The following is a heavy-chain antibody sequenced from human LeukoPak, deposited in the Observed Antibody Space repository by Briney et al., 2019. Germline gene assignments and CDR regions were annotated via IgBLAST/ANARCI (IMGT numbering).Heavy chain of an antibody. CDR1: GGSISSFY. Sequence: SETLSLTCTVSGGSISSFYGSWIRQPPGKGLEWIGYVYSSGNTNYNPSLKSRVTISVDTSKNQFSLRLSSVTAADTAVYYCARLYSQNYFDLWGQGTLVTVSS. J-gene: IGHJ5*02. V-gene: IGHV4-59*08. D-gene: IGHD1-7*01. CDR3: ARLYSQNYFDL. CDR2: VYSSGNT.